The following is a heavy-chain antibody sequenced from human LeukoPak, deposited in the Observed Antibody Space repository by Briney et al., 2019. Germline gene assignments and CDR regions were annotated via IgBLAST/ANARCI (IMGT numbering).Heavy chain of an antibody. CDR3: ARDRAYSYGYYYYYMDV. Sequence: ASVKVSCKASGGTFSSYAISWVRQAPGQGLEWMGRIIPIFGTANYAQKFQGRVTITTDESTSTAYMELSSLRSEDTAVYYCARDRAYSYGYYYYYMDVWGKGTTVTVSS. CDR1: GGTFSSYA. V-gene: IGHV1-69*05. J-gene: IGHJ6*03. D-gene: IGHD5-18*01. CDR2: IIPIFGTA.